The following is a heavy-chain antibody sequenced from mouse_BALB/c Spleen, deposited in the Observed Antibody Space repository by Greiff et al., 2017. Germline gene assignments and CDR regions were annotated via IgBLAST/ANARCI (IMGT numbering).Heavy chain of an antibody. CDR1: GFTFSSFG. Sequence: EVNVVESGGGLVQPGGSRKLSCAASGFTFSSFGMHWVRQAPEKGLEWVAYISSGSSTIYYADTVKGRFTISRDNPKNTLFLQMTSLRSEDTAMYYCARWGYGNYDAMDYWGQGTSVTVSS. D-gene: IGHD2-1*01. CDR2: ISSGSSTI. V-gene: IGHV5-17*02. CDR3: ARWGYGNYDAMDY. J-gene: IGHJ4*01.